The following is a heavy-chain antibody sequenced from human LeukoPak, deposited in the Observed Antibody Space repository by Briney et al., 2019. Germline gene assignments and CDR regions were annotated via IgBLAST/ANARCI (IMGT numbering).Heavy chain of an antibody. Sequence: GGSLRLSCEASGLIFSRSTISWVRQVPGKGLEWVSYITGNSGTIYYADSVKGRFTISRDNSKNTLYLQMNSLRAEDTAVYYRAKGGYYDGSGYSHGVAFDIWGQGTMVTVSS. CDR3: AKGGYYDGSGYSHGVAFDI. CDR1: GLIFSRST. D-gene: IGHD3-22*01. J-gene: IGHJ3*02. CDR2: ITGNSGTI. V-gene: IGHV3-23*01.